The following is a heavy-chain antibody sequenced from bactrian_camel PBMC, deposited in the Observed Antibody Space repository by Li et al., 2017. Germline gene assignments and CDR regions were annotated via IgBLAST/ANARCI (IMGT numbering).Heavy chain of an antibody. D-gene: IGHD1*01. Sequence: SGSAVSNNSMAWFRQGASGEREGVASIDNFGATDYAYVVRGRFTISKDNAKNTLYLQMNNLTVEDTAQYYCAPGLCKLDSVTSYARGAFGYWGLSTQVTVS. J-gene: IGHJ6*01. CDR1: GSAVSNNS. CDR3: APGLCKLDSVTSYARGAFGY. CDR2: IDNFGAT. V-gene: IGHV3S29*01.